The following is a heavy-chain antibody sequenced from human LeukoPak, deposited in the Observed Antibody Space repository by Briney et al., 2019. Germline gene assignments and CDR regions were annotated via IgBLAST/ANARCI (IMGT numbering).Heavy chain of an antibody. CDR1: GGFFSGYY. J-gene: IGHJ4*02. CDR2: INHSGST. Sequence: SETLSLTCAVYGGFFSGYYWSWIRQPPGKGLEWIGEINHSGSTNYNPSLKSRVTISVDTSKNQFSLKLSSVTAADTAVYYCARVPLRFYDRMRGKYFDYWGQGTLVTVSS. D-gene: IGHD3-22*01. V-gene: IGHV4-34*01. CDR3: ARVPLRFYDRMRGKYFDY.